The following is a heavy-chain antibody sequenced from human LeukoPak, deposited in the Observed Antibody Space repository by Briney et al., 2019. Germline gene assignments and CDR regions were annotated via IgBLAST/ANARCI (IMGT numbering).Heavy chain of an antibody. CDR2: ISYDGSNK. V-gene: IGHV3-30*18. CDR1: GFTFSSYG. D-gene: IGHD3-9*01. Sequence: GGCLRLSCAASGFTFSSYGMHWVRQAPGKGLEWVAVISYDGSNKYYADSVKGRFTISRDNSKNTLCLQMNSLRAEDTAVYYCAKDHARLRYFDPQGYWGQGTLVTVSS. CDR3: AKDHARLRYFDPQGY. J-gene: IGHJ4*02.